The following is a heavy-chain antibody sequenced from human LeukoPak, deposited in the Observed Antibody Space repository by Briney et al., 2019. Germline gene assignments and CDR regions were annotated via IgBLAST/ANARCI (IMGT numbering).Heavy chain of an antibody. J-gene: IGHJ6*03. CDR3: ARDPGWELLGDFSYYYYYMDV. Sequence: GGSLRLSCAASGFTFSSYWMSWVRQAPGKGLEWVANIKQDGSEKYYVDSVKGRFTISRDNAKNSLYLQMNSLTAEDRAVYYCARDPGWELLGDFSYYYYYMDVWGKGTTVTVSS. D-gene: IGHD1-26*01. CDR1: GFTFSSYW. CDR2: IKQDGSEK. V-gene: IGHV3-7*01.